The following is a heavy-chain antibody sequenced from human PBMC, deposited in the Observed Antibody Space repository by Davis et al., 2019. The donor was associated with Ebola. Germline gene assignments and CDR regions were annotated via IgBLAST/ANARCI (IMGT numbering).Heavy chain of an antibody. CDR1: GGSFSGYY. J-gene: IGHJ6*02. Sequence: SETLSLTCAVYGGSFSGYYWSWIRQPPGKGLEWIGEINHSGSTNYNPSLKSRVTISVDTSKNQFSLKLSSVTAADTAVYYCARLVPAAIREYYYYYGMDVWGQGTTVTVSS. CDR2: INHSGST. D-gene: IGHD2-2*02. V-gene: IGHV4-34*01. CDR3: ARLVPAAIREYYYYYGMDV.